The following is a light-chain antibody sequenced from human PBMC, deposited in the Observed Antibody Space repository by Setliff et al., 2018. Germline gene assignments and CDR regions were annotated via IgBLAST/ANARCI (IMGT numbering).Light chain of an antibody. CDR2: EVT. CDR1: GGLVGGYNY. J-gene: IGLJ1*01. CDR3: SLYSGSNSVF. V-gene: IGLV2-8*01. Sequence: QSVLTQPPSASGSPGQSVTISCTGTGGLVGGYNYVSWYQQHPGKAPKLMIYEVTKRPSGVPDRFSGSNSGNTASLTVSGLQAEDEADYYCSLYSGSNSVFFGSGTKVTVL.